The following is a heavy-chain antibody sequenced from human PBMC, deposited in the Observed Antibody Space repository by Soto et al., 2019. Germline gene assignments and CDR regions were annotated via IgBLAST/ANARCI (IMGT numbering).Heavy chain of an antibody. CDR2: INPKSGDT. CDR1: GYTFSDYY. CDR3: ARVKDADYRNWFDP. Sequence: ASVKVSCKASGYTFSDYYMHWVRQAPGQGLEWMGWINPKSGDTRYAQKFQGWVTMTRDTSISKGYMELSRLRSDDTAVYYCARVKDADYRNWFDPWGQGTLVTV. D-gene: IGHD4-17*01. V-gene: IGHV1-2*04. J-gene: IGHJ5*02.